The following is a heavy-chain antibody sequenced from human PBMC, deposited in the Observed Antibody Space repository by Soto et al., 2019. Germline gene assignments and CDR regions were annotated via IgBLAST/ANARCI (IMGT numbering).Heavy chain of an antibody. Sequence: PSETLSLTCTVSGGSMFSYYWSWIRQPAGKGLEWIARIYGSGGTNYNPSLKSRVTMSLDTSKNKFSLRLTSVTAEDTAVYYCAREGASSYASRHFDNWGPGTLVTVSS. V-gene: IGHV4-4*07. CDR1: GGSMFSYY. CDR3: AREGASSYASRHFDN. D-gene: IGHD3-16*01. J-gene: IGHJ4*02. CDR2: IYGSGGT.